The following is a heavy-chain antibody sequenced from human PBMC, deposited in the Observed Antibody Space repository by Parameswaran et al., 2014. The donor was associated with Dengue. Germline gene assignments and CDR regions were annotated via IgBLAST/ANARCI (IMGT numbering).Heavy chain of an antibody. D-gene: IGHD5-18*01. J-gene: IGHJ4*02. CDR3: ARRGSSVIQLWLGY. Sequence: WVRQAPGQGLEWMGWINPNSGNTGYAQKFQGRVTMTRNTSISTAYMELSSLRSEDTAVYYCARRGSSVIQLWLGYWGQGTLVTVSS. CDR2: INPNSGNT. V-gene: IGHV1-8*01.